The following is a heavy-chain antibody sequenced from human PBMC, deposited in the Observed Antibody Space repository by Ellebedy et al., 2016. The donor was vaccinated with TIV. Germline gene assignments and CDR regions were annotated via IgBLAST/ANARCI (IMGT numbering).Heavy chain of an antibody. D-gene: IGHD4-11*01. Sequence: MPSETLSLPCAVPGGSLRGYYWSWIRQPPGKGLEWVGEINPSGVINYDPSLKSRVTISADTSKNQVSLRLSSVSAADTAIYFCAKGLGGLQPWFDPWGQGTLVTVSS. CDR2: INPSGVI. CDR3: AKGLGGLQPWFDP. CDR1: GGSLRGYY. V-gene: IGHV4-34*01. J-gene: IGHJ5*02.